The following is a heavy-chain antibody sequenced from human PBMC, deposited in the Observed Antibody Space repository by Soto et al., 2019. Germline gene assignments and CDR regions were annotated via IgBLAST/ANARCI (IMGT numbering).Heavy chain of an antibody. D-gene: IGHD6-13*01. Sequence: EVQLLESGGGLVQPGGSLRLSCAASGFTFSSYAMSWVRQAPGKGLEWVSAISGSGGSTYYADSVKGRFTISRDNSKNTLYLQMNSLRAEDTAGYYCAKVIAAAGTGYWFDHWGQGTLVTVSS. J-gene: IGHJ5*02. CDR3: AKVIAAAGTGYWFDH. CDR1: GFTFSSYA. CDR2: ISGSGGST. V-gene: IGHV3-23*01.